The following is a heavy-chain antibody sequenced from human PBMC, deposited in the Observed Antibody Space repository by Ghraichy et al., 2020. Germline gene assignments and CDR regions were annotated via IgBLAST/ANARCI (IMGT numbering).Heavy chain of an antibody. Sequence: GGSLRLSCAASGFTFSSYSMNWVRQAPGKGLEWVSSISSSSYIYYSDAAKSRFTITRDNAKNSLYLQMNSLRAEDTAVYYCSREDYFDYWGQGTLVTVSS. V-gene: IGHV3-21*01. CDR3: SREDYFDY. J-gene: IGHJ4*02. CDR1: GFTFSSYS. CDR2: ISSSSYI.